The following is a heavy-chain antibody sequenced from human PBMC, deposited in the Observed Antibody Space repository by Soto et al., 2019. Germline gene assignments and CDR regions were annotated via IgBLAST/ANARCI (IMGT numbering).Heavy chain of an antibody. CDR1: GYTFSSYA. CDR2: INAGNGDT. Sequence: EASVKVSCKASGYTFSSYAIHWVRQAPGQRLEWMGWINAGNGDTRYSQKLQGRITITRDTSATTAYVELNSLTSEDTALYYCTRDPATYSSGYDYWGQGTPVTVS. D-gene: IGHD6-19*01. CDR3: TRDPATYSSGYDY. V-gene: IGHV1-3*01. J-gene: IGHJ4*02.